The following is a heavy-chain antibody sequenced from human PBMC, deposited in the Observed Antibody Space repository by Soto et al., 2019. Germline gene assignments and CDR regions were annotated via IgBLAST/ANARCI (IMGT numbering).Heavy chain of an antibody. CDR1: GFTFSNAW. CDR2: IKSKTDGGTT. D-gene: IGHD3-10*01. CDR3: TTGISAYYYGSGSYEAELDY. V-gene: IGHV3-15*07. Sequence: PGRYLRLCCAASGFTFSNAWMNWVRQAPGKGLEWVGRIKSKTDGGTTDYAAPVKGRFTISRDDSKNTLYLQMNSLKTEDTAVYYCTTGISAYYYGSGSYEAELDYWGQGT. J-gene: IGHJ4*02.